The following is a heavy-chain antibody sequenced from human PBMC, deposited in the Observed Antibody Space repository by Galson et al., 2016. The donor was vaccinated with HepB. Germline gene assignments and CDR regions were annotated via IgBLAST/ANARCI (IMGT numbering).Heavy chain of an antibody. Sequence: SLRLSCAASGFTFSSYEMNWVRQAPGKGLQWVAFISKSGSNVYYGDSVKGRFTISSDNAESTLYLHMHNLGAEDTAFYFCVRDDIVAPGEATYYFDLWGQGTLVSVSS. CDR2: ISKSGSNV. D-gene: IGHD5-12*01. V-gene: IGHV3-48*03. J-gene: IGHJ5*02. CDR1: GFTFSSYE. CDR3: VRDDIVAPGEATYYFDL.